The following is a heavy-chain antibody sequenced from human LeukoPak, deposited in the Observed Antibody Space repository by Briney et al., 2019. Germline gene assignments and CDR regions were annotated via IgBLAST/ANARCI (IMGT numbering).Heavy chain of an antibody. V-gene: IGHV1-2*02. J-gene: IGHJ5*02. Sequence: ASVKVSCKAFGYTFTGYYMHWVRQAPGQGLEWMGWINPNSGGTNYAQKFQGRVTMTRDTSISTAYMELSRLRSDDTAVYYCARVGVWPVAGWFDPWGQGTLVTVSS. CDR2: INPNSGGT. D-gene: IGHD6-19*01. CDR1: GYTFTGYY. CDR3: ARVGVWPVAGWFDP.